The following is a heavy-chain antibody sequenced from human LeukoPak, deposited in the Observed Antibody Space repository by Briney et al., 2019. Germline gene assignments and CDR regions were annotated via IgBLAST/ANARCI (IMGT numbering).Heavy chain of an antibody. CDR2: IRYDGSNK. V-gene: IGHV3-30*02. J-gene: IGHJ4*02. CDR3: AKGVDTAMVSTFDY. CDR1: GFTFSSYG. D-gene: IGHD5-18*01. Sequence: GGSLRLSCAASGFTFSSYGMHWVRQAPGKGLEWVAFIRYDGSNKYYADSVKGRFTNSRDNSKNTLYLQMNSLRAEDTAVYYCAKGVDTAMVSTFDYWGQGTLVTVSS.